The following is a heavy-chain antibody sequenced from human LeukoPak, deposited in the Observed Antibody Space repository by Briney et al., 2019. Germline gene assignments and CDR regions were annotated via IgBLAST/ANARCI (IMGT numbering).Heavy chain of an antibody. CDR1: GFTFDDYG. CDR3: ARTRGGIQRAAWGDY. CDR2: INWNGGST. D-gene: IGHD5-18*01. V-gene: IGHV3-20*04. J-gene: IGHJ4*02. Sequence: GGSLRLSCAASGFTFDDYGMTWVRQAPGKGLEWVSGINWNGGSTGYADSVKGRFTISRDNAKNSLYLQMKSLRAEDTALYYCARTRGGIQRAAWGDYWGQGTLVTVSS.